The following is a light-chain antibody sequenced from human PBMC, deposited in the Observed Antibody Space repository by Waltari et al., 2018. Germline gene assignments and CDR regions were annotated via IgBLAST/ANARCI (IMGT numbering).Light chain of an antibody. J-gene: IGKJ5*01. V-gene: IGKV3-15*01. CDR3: QQYNRWPPIT. CDR1: QSISDN. CDR2: GPS. Sequence: LMTQSPANLSGSPGERATPACRASQSISDNLAWYQQERGQAPGLLIYGPSTRATGSPARFTGSGSGTDFTLTISSLQSEESAVYYCQQYNRWPPITFRQGTRLEI.